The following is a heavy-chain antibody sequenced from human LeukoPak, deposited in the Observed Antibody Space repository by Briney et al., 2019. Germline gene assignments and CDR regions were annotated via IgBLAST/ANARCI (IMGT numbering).Heavy chain of an antibody. V-gene: IGHV1-69*13. D-gene: IGHD2-21*02. Sequence: PWASVKVSCKASGGTFSGYAISWVRQAPGQGLEWMGGIIPIFGTANYAQKFQGRVAITADESTSTAYMELSSLRSEDTAVYYCASPPYCGGDCFSGRFDYWGQGTLVTVSS. CDR3: ASPPYCGGDCFSGRFDY. CDR1: GGTFSGYA. J-gene: IGHJ4*02. CDR2: IIPIFGTA.